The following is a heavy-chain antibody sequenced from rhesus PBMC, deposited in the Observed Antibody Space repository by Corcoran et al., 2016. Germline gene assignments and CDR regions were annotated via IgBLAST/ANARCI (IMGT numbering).Heavy chain of an antibody. D-gene: IGHD2-33*01. CDR2: IFGSSGET. V-gene: IGHV4-160*01. CDR3: ARGIHCSDSGCSLP. J-gene: IGHJ4*01. CDR1: GGSFSSYW. Sequence: QVQLQESGPGLVQPSETLSLTCAVSGGSFSSYWWGWTRQPPVKGLAWIGSIFGSSGETEYNPARNRRATNSRETSKNQVSLKLSSVTAADTAVYYCARGIHCSDSGCSLPWGQGVLVTVSS.